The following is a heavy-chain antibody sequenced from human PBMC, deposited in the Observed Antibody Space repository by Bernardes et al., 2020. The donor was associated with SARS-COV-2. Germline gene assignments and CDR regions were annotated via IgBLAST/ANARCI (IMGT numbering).Heavy chain of an antibody. Sequence: ASVKVSCKASGYTLSDYYMHWVRQAPGQGLEWMGWINPHSGGTNYAQKFQGRVTVTRDTSISTAYMELSRLTSDDTAVYYCARDLDRLYSGSRTDAFDIWVKGTMVTVSS. J-gene: IGHJ3*02. V-gene: IGHV1-2*02. CDR3: ARDLDRLYSGSRTDAFDI. CDR2: INPHSGGT. CDR1: GYTLSDYY. D-gene: IGHD1-26*01.